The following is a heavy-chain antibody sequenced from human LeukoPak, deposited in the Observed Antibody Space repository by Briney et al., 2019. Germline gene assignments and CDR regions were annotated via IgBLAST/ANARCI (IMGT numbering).Heavy chain of an antibody. J-gene: IGHJ3*02. D-gene: IGHD6-13*01. CDR2: IYYSGST. Sequence: SETLSLTCTVSGVSISSGDYHWSWIAPPPGKGREWIGYIYYSGSTYYNPALKSRATITVDTTKTQFPQKQRSVTAADAGVYFCASQQQLDLNAFDIGGGRTRVSVSS. CDR1: GVSISSGDYH. V-gene: IGHV4-30-4*08. CDR3: ASQQQLDLNAFDI.